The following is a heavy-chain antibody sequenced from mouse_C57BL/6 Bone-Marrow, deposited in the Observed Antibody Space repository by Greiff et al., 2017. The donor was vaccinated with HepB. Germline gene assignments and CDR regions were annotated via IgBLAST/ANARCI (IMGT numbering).Heavy chain of an antibody. CDR2: IDPSDSYT. Sequence: QVQLQQPGAELVMPGASVKLSRKASGYTFTSYWMHWVKQRPGQGLEWIGEIDPSDSYTNYNQKFKGKSTLTVDKSSSTAYMQLSSLTSEDSAVYYCARFYYDPYYYAMDYWGQGTSVTGSS. CDR3: ARFYYDPYYYAMDY. D-gene: IGHD2-4*01. V-gene: IGHV1-69*01. CDR1: GYTFTSYW. J-gene: IGHJ4*01.